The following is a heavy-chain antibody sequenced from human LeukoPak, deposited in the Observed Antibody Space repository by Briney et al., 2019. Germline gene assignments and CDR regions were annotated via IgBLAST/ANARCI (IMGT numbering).Heavy chain of an antibody. CDR1: GGSISSYY. D-gene: IGHD3-22*01. V-gene: IGHV4-59*04. J-gene: IGHJ5*02. CDR3: VTPDSSGYYHLS. Sequence: PSETLSLTCTVSGGSISSYYWSWIRQPPGRGLEWIGNIYYSGSTYYNPSLKSRVTISVDTSKNQFSLKLSSVTVADTAVYYCVTPDSSGYYHLSWGQGTLVTVSS. CDR2: IYYSGST.